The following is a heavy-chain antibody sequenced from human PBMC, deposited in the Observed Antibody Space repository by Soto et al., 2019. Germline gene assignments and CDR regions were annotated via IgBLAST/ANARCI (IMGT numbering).Heavy chain of an antibody. J-gene: IGHJ4*02. Sequence: GGSLRLSCAASGFTFSSYSMNWVRQAPGKGLEWVSYISSSSSTIYYADSVKGRFTISRDNAKNSLYLQMNSLRDEDTAVYYCARTPDDYGDYAFDYWGQGTLVTVSS. CDR3: ARTPDDYGDYAFDY. CDR1: GFTFSSYS. CDR2: ISSSSSTI. D-gene: IGHD4-17*01. V-gene: IGHV3-48*02.